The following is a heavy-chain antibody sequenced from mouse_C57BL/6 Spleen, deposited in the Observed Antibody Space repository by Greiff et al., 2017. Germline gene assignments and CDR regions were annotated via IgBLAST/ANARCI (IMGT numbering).Heavy chain of an antibody. D-gene: IGHD1-1*01. CDR1: GYTFTSYG. Sequence: VQLKESGAELVRPGSSVKMSCKTSGYTFTSYGINWVKQRPGQGLEWIGYIYIGNGYTEYNEKFKGKATLTSDTSSSTAYMQLSSLTSEDSAIYFCARSGIYYYGSSYPYYFDYWGQGTTLTVSS. CDR3: ARSGIYYYGSSYPYYFDY. J-gene: IGHJ2*01. V-gene: IGHV1-58*01. CDR2: IYIGNGYT.